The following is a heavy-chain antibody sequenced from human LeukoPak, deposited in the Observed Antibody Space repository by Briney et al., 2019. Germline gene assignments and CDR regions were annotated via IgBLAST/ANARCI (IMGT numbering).Heavy chain of an antibody. CDR3: ARDWRIGFDAFDI. J-gene: IGHJ3*02. Sequence: SETLSLTCAVYGGSFSSYSWSWIRQSASRGLECIGEISGVGSTTYNPSLKSRVTISVDTSKNHFSLRLRSVTAADTAMYFCARDWRIGFDAFDIWGQGIVVTVSS. CDR1: GGSFSSYS. V-gene: IGHV4-34*01. D-gene: IGHD1-26*01. CDR2: ISGVGST.